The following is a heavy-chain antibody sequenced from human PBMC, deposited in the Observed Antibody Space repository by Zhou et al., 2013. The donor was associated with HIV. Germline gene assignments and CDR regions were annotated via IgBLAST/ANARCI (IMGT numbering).Heavy chain of an antibody. CDR3: ARGDIVVVPAQYQTTVTPGYMDV. CDR2: IIPIFGTA. CDR1: GGTFSSYA. V-gene: IGHV1-69*05. Sequence: QVQLVQSGAEVKKPGSSVKVSCKASGGTFSSYAISWVRQAPGQGLEWMGGIIPIFGTANYAQKFQGRVTITTDESTSTAYMELSSLRSEDTAVYYCARGDIVVVPAQYQTTVTPGYMDVWGKGTTVTVSS. J-gene: IGHJ6*03. D-gene: IGHD2-2*01.